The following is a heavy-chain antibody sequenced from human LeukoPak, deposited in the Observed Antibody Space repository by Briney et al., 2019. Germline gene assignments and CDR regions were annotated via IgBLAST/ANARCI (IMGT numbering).Heavy chain of an antibody. CDR1: GYSISSGYY. J-gene: IGHJ6*03. V-gene: IGHV4-38-2*01. CDR3: ARLPPTRYYCYYYYMDV. Sequence: SETLSLTCAVSGYSISSGYYWGWIRQPPGKGLEWIGSIYHSGSTYYNPSLKSRVTISVDTSKNQFSLKLSSVTAADTAVYYCARLPPTRYYCYYYYMDVWGKGTTVTVSS. CDR2: IYHSGST.